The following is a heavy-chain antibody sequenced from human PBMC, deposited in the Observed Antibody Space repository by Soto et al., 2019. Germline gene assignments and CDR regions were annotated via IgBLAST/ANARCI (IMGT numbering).Heavy chain of an antibody. V-gene: IGHV1-69*02. Sequence: SVKVSCKASGGTFSSYTISWVRQAPGQGLEWMGRIIPILGIANYAQKFQGRVTITADKSTSTAYMELSSLRSEDTAVYYCARNSPYYDILTRPYGLDYWGQGTLVTVSS. CDR3: ARNSPYYDILTRPYGLDY. J-gene: IGHJ4*02. D-gene: IGHD3-9*01. CDR1: GGTFSSYT. CDR2: IIPILGIA.